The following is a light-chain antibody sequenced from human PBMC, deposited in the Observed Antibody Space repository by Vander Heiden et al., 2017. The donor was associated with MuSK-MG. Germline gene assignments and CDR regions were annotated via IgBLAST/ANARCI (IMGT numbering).Light chain of an antibody. Sequence: DLQMTQSPPSLSASVGHSITIPCRTSQSIRNYLHWYQQQPGKAPNLLIYAASRLQSGVPSRFSGSASGTDFTLTIRMLHPEDFATYYCQQSHSTPYTFGQGTKLEIK. V-gene: IGKV1-39*01. CDR3: QQSHSTPYT. CDR2: AAS. J-gene: IGKJ2*01. CDR1: QSIRNY.